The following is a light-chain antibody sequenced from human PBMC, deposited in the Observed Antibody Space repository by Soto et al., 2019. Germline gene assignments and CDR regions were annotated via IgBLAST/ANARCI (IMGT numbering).Light chain of an antibody. CDR2: GAS. V-gene: IGKV3-20*01. Sequence: EIVLTQSPGTLSLSPGERATLSCRASQSVSSSYLAWYQQKPGQAPRLLIYGASSSATGIPDRFSGSGSGTDFTITISRLEPEDFAVYYCQQYGSSRTWTFGQGTKGEIK. CDR3: QQYGSSRTWT. CDR1: QSVSSSY. J-gene: IGKJ1*01.